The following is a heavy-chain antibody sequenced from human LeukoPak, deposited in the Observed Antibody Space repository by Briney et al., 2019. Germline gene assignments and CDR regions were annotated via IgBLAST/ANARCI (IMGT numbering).Heavy chain of an antibody. J-gene: IGHJ6*03. CDR2: MNPNSCDT. V-gene: IGHV1-8*01. D-gene: IGHD5-18*01. CDR3: ARRRGYSYGLYYYYYYMDV. Sequence: ASVKVSCKASGYTFTNYDINWVRQAAGQGLEWMGWMNPNSCDTGYVEKFQGRVTMTRDTSMNTAYMELSSLRSEDTAVYYCARRRGYSYGLYYYYYYMDVWGKGTTVTVSS. CDR1: GYTFTNYD.